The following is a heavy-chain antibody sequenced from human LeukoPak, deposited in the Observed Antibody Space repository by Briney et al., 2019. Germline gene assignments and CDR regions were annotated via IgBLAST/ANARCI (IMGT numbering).Heavy chain of an antibody. CDR3: AKWRWLQSKFEN. Sequence: GGSLRLSCAASGFTFSTYWMAWVRQAPGKGLEGVGHIKGDGSEKYYLESVKGRFTVSRDNAENSLFLQMSCLRVEDMALYYCAKWRWLQSKFENWGQGTLVTVS. J-gene: IGHJ4*02. CDR1: GFTFSTYW. D-gene: IGHD5-24*01. V-gene: IGHV3-7*01. CDR2: IKGDGSEK.